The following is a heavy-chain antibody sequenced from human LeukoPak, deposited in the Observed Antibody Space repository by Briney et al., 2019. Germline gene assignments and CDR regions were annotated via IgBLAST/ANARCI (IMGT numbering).Heavy chain of an antibody. Sequence: SGTLSLTCAVSGGSISSSNWWSWVRQPPGKGLEWIGEIYHSGSTNYNPSLKSRVTISVDTSKNQFSLKLSSVTAADTAVYYCARLPVAVPGTYFDYWGQGTLVTVSS. CDR2: IYHSGST. CDR1: GGSISSSNW. CDR3: ARLPVAVPGTYFDY. V-gene: IGHV4-4*02. D-gene: IGHD6-19*01. J-gene: IGHJ4*02.